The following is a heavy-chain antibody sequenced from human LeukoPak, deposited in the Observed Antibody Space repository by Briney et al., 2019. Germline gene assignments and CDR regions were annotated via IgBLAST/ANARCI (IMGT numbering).Heavy chain of an antibody. CDR1: GFTFTNYG. J-gene: IGHJ5*02. Sequence: GGSLRLSCAASGFTFTNYGMNWVRQAPDKGLEWVTFIQTDGSDKYYADSVKGRFTISRDNSKNTVFLQVNNVRAEDTAVYFCAREDGPTYVGRFVHWGQGTLVTVSS. CDR3: AREDGPTYVGRFVH. D-gene: IGHD1-26*01. CDR2: IQTDGSDK. V-gene: IGHV3-30*02.